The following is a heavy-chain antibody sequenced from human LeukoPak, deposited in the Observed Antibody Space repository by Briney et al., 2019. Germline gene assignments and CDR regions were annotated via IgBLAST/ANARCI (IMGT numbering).Heavy chain of an antibody. V-gene: IGHV3-23*01. CDR2: ISSSGAVT. D-gene: IGHD3-22*01. CDR1: EFTFTNYA. Sequence: GGSLTLSCAASEFTFTNYAMSWARQAPGEGLEWVSAISSSGAVTSYTNSVRGRFTISRDNSKNTVYLQMNSLTAEDTAIYYCARNRHDSARLPFDPWGQGTLVTVSS. J-gene: IGHJ5*02. CDR3: ARNRHDSARLPFDP.